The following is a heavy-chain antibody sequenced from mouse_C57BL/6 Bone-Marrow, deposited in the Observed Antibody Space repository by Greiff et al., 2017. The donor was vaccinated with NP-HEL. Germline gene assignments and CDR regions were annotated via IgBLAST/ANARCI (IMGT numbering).Heavy chain of an antibody. Sequence: VQLQQSGAELVRPGASVTLSCKASGYTFTDYEMHWVKQTPVHGLEWIGAIDPETGGTAYNQKFKGKAILTADKSSSTAYMELRSLTSEDSAVYYCTRTAQATDFDYWGQGTTLTVSS. CDR2: IDPETGGT. V-gene: IGHV1-15*01. J-gene: IGHJ2*01. CDR1: GYTFTDYE. D-gene: IGHD3-2*02. CDR3: TRTAQATDFDY.